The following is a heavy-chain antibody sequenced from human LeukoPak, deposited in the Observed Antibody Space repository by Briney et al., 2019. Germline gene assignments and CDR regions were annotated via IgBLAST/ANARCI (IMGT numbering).Heavy chain of an antibody. V-gene: IGHV3-30-3*01. CDR2: ISYDGSNK. Sequence: GGSLRLSCAASGFTFSSYAMHWVRQAPGKGLEWVAVISYDGSNKYYADSVKGRFTISRDNSKNTLYLQMDSLRAEDTAVYYCAKGKLRTIFGVVQDYWGQGTLVTVSS. J-gene: IGHJ4*02. CDR3: AKGKLRTIFGVVQDY. D-gene: IGHD3-3*01. CDR1: GFTFSSYA.